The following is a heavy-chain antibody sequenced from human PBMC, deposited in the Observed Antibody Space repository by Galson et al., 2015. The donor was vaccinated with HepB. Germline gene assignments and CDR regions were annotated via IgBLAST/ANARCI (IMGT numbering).Heavy chain of an antibody. CDR1: GFKFPNYA. V-gene: IGHV3-64*02. CDR2: LPINGDST. Sequence: SLRLSCAASGFKFPNYAMHWLRQAPGKGLEYVSGLPINGDSTYYADSVKGRFYMSRDNSKNMVYLQMGALRIDDTAVYYCISDAFDVWGQGTVVTVSS. CDR3: ISDAFDV. J-gene: IGHJ3*01.